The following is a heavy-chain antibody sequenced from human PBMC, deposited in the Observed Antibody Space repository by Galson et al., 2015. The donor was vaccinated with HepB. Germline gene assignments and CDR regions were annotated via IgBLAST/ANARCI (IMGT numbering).Heavy chain of an antibody. Sequence: SLRLSCAASGFTFSSYSMNWVRQAPGKGLEWVSSISSSNSYIYYADSVKGRFTISRDNAKNSLYLQMNSLRAEDTAVYYCARDEGGFSYDILTGYYKGLYFDYWGQGTLVTVSS. CDR3: ARDEGGFSYDILTGYYKGLYFDY. J-gene: IGHJ4*02. CDR1: GFTFSSYS. CDR2: ISSSNSYI. D-gene: IGHD3-9*01. V-gene: IGHV3-21*01.